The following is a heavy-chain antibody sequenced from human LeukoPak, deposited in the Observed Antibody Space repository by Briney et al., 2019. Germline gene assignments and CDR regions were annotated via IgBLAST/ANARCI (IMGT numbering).Heavy chain of an antibody. Sequence: GGSLRLSCAASGFTFSSYWMSWVRQVPGKGLECVANINQDGHENHYVDSVKGRFTISRDDVQNSLYLQMTSLRADDTAVYYCARGGRYYLGYWGQGTLVTVSS. CDR3: ARGGRYYLGY. CDR2: INQDGHEN. V-gene: IGHV3-7*01. CDR1: GFTFSSYW. J-gene: IGHJ4*02.